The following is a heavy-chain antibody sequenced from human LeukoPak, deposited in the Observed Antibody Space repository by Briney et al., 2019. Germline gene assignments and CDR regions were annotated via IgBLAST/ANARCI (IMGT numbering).Heavy chain of an antibody. CDR3: TNSDDYGDY. CDR1: GFTFSSYA. CDR2: IAFDDTDR. Sequence: GGSLRLSCAASGFTFSSYAMSWVRQAPGKGLEWAAAIAFDDTDRYYIDSVKGRFTISRDDSKNTLYLHMTSLRAEDTAVYYCTNSDDYGDYWGQGTLVTVSS. J-gene: IGHJ4*02. V-gene: IGHV3-30*04.